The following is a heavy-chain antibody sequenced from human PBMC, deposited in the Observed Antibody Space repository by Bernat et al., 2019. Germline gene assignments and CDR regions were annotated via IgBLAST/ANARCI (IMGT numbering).Heavy chain of an antibody. Sequence: QLQLQESGPGLVKPSETLSLTCTVSGGSISSSSYYLGWIRQPPGKGLEWIGSIYYSGSTYYNPSLKSRVTISVDTSKNQFSLKLSSGTAADTAVYYCARHTITMVRGVITPNWFDPWGQGTLVTVSS. CDR1: GGSISSSSYY. V-gene: IGHV4-39*01. CDR2: IYYSGST. J-gene: IGHJ5*02. CDR3: ARHTITMVRGVITPNWFDP. D-gene: IGHD3-10*01.